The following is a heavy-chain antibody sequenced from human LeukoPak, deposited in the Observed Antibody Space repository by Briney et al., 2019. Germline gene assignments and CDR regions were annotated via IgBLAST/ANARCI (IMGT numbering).Heavy chain of an antibody. J-gene: IGHJ4*02. D-gene: IGHD1-1*01. CDR1: GGSVSGGNYY. CDR2: IHYSGST. CDR3: ARTGSTGGY. V-gene: IGHV4-61*01. Sequence: SETLSLTCTVSGGSVSGGNYYCSCIRQSPGTGLEWIGYIHYSGSTVYNPSLKSRVTMSIDTSKNQFSLNLSSVTAADTAVYYCARTGSTGGYWGQGTLVTVSS.